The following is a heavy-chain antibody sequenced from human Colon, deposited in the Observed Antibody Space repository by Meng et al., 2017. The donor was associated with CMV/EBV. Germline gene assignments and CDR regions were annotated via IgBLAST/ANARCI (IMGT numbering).Heavy chain of an antibody. J-gene: IGHJ4*02. CDR3: ARDQFYYFDY. CDR2: ISHDETYK. Sequence: GESLKISCITSGFSFSSHGMHWVRQAPGKGLEWVAFISHDETYKHYSDSVRGRFTLSRDNSRNTLCLQMNSVKVADTAVYYCARDQFYYFDYWGQGTLVTVSS. CDR1: GFSFSSHG. D-gene: IGHD5-24*01. V-gene: IGHV3-30*02.